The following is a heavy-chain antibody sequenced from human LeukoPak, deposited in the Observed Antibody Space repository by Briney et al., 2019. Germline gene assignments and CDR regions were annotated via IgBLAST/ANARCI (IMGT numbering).Heavy chain of an antibody. CDR2: INYSGST. J-gene: IGHJ5*02. CDR1: GGSISSSSYY. V-gene: IGHV4-39*01. D-gene: IGHD3-10*01. Sequence: SETLSLTCTVSGGSISSSSYYWGWIRQPPGKGLAWIGSINYSGSTYYNPSLKSRVTISVDTSKNQFSLKLSSVTAADTAVYYCARHYYGSGSYYPPPNWFDPWGQGTLVTVSS. CDR3: ARHYYGSGSYYPPPNWFDP.